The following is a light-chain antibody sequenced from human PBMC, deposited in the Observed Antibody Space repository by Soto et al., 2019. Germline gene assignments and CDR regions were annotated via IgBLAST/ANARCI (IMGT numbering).Light chain of an antibody. CDR3: QSYDSSLSGSNVV. CDR1: SSNIGAGYD. V-gene: IGLV1-40*01. CDR2: GNS. J-gene: IGLJ2*01. Sequence: QPVLTQPPSVSGAPGQRVTISCTGSSSNIGAGYDVHWYQQLPGTAPKLLIYGNSNRPSGVPDRFSGSKSGTSASLAITGLQAEDEADYYCQSYDSSLSGSNVVFVGGTKLTVL.